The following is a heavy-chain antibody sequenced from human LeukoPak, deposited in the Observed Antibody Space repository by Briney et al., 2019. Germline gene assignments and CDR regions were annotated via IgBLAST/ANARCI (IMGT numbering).Heavy chain of an antibody. CDR2: IIPIFGTA. Sequence: ASVKVSCKASGGTFSSYAISWVRQAPGQGLEWMGRIIPIFGTANYAQRFQGRVTITTDASTSTAYMELSSLRSEDAAVYYCARDRGLGDSNGYDYWGQGTLVTVSS. CDR1: GGTFSSYA. D-gene: IGHD4-11*01. CDR3: ARDRGLGDSNGYDY. V-gene: IGHV1-69*05. J-gene: IGHJ4*02.